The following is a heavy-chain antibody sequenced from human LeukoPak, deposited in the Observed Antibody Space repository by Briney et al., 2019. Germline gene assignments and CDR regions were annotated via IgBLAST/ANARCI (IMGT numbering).Heavy chain of an antibody. Sequence: GGSLRLSCAASGFTFSNYWMSWVRQAPGKGLEWVANIKQDGGAKNYADSVKGRFTISRDNAKNSLYLQMNSLRAEDTAVFYCARDGYASGRHDSWGQGTLVTVSS. CDR2: IKQDGGAK. J-gene: IGHJ5*01. CDR3: ARDGYASGRHDS. D-gene: IGHD3-10*01. CDR1: GFTFSNYW. V-gene: IGHV3-7*04.